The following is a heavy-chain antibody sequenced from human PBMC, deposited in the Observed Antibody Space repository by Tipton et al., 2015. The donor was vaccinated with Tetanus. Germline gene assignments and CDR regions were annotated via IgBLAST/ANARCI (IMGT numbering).Heavy chain of an antibody. D-gene: IGHD3-22*01. CDR1: GGSISSGGYY. CDR2: IYYSGST. V-gene: IGHV4-31*03. J-gene: IGHJ4*02. Sequence: TLSLTCTVSGGSISSGGYYWSWIRQHPGKGLEWIGYIYYSGSTYYNPSLKSRVTISVDTSKNQFSRKLSSVTAADTAVYYCARWGADYYDSSGYSQPFDYWGQGTLVTVSS. CDR3: ARWGADYYDSSGYSQPFDY.